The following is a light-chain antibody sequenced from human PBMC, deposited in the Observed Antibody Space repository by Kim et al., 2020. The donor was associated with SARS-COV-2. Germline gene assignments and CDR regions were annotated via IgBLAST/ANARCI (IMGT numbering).Light chain of an antibody. CDR2: HDS. CDR3: QAWDSSTDVV. V-gene: IGLV3-1*01. J-gene: IGLJ2*01. Sequence: SYELTQPPSVSVSPGQTASITCSGDKVGDKYACWYQQKPGQSPVLVIYHDSKRPSGIPERFSGSNSGNTATLTISGTQAMDEADYYCQAWDSSTDVVFGGGTQLTVL. CDR1: KVGDKY.